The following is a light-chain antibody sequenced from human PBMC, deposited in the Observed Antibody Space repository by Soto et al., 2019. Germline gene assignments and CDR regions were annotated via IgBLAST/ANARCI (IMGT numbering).Light chain of an antibody. CDR2: ATS. CDR1: QDISGY. CDR3: QELHSYPTGA. V-gene: IGKV1-9*01. Sequence: DIHLAQSPSFLSASVGDRVTITCRASQDISGYLAWYQQKPGKAPRLLIYATSTLQYGVPSRFSGSGSGTAFTRTNSSLQPEDFATYFCQELHSYPTGAFGQGTRVDIK. J-gene: IGKJ1*01.